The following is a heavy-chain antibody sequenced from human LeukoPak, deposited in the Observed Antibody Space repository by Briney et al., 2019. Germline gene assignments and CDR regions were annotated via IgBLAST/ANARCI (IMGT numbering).Heavy chain of an antibody. D-gene: IGHD2-8*01. V-gene: IGHV3-21*01. CDR1: GFTFSSYS. CDR3: ARGQDIVLMVYAPFDY. Sequence: GGSLRLSCAASGFTFSSYSMNWVRQAPGKGLEWVSSISRSSSYIYYADSVKGRFTISRDNAKNSLYLQMNSLRAEDTAVYYCARGQDIVLMVYAPFDYWGQGTLVTVSS. J-gene: IGHJ4*02. CDR2: ISRSSSYI.